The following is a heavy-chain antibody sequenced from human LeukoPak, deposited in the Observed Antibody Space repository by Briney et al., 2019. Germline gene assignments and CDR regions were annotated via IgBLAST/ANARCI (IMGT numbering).Heavy chain of an antibody. V-gene: IGHV4-38-2*02. CDR3: ARHDDYDSSGYYPNPYFDY. Sequence: SETLSLTCTVSGYSISSGYYWGWIRQPPGKGLEWIGSIYHSGSTYYNPSLKSRVTISVDTSKNQFSLKLSSVTAADTAVYYCARHDDYDSSGYYPNPYFDYWGQGTLVTVSS. CDR1: GYSISSGYY. J-gene: IGHJ4*02. D-gene: IGHD3-22*01. CDR2: IYHSGST.